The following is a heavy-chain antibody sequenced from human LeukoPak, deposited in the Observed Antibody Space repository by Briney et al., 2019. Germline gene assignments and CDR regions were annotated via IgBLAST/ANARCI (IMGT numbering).Heavy chain of an antibody. CDR1: GYTFTSYG. D-gene: IGHD5-24*01. Sequence: ASVKVSSKASGYTFTSYGISWVRQAPGQGLEWMGWISAYNGNTNYAQKLQGRVTMTTDTSTSTAYMELRSLRSDDTAVYYCARDGVGDGYTGAYFDYWGQGTLVTVSS. V-gene: IGHV1-18*01. CDR2: ISAYNGNT. J-gene: IGHJ4*02. CDR3: ARDGVGDGYTGAYFDY.